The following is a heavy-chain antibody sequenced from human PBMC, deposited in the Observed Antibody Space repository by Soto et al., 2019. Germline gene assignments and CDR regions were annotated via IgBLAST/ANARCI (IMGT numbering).Heavy chain of an antibody. J-gene: IGHJ4*02. V-gene: IGHV1-3*01. Sequence: QVQLVQSGAEVKKPGASVKVSCKASGYTFTSYAMHWVRQAPGQRLEWMGWINAGNGNTKYSQKFQGRVTITRDTXXSTAXMXLXXXXSXXXXVYYCXXAXSLXFGDPPAGYWGQGTLVTVSS. D-gene: IGHD3-10*01. CDR3: XXAXSLXFGDPPAGY. CDR2: INAGNGNT. CDR1: GYTFTSYA.